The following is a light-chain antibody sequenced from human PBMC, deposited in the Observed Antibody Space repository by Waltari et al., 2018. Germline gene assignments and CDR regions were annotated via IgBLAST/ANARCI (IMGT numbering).Light chain of an antibody. J-gene: IGLJ3*02. V-gene: IGLV2-23*02. CDR1: SSDVGSYNL. CDR2: EVS. CDR3: CSYVGSSTWV. Sequence: QSALTQPASVSGSPGQSITISCTGTSSDVGSYNLFSWYQQHPGKAPKLMMYEVSKRPSGVSNRFSGSKSANTASLTISGLQAEDEADYHCCSYVGSSTWVYGGGTKLTVL.